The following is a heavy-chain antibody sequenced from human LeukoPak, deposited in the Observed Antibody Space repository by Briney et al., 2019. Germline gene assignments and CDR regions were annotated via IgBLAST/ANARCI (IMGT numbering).Heavy chain of an antibody. CDR2: ISGYNGNT. CDR3: ARDGGAPGDAFDI. V-gene: IGHV1-18*01. D-gene: IGHD3-3*01. Sequence: ASVKVSCKASRYTFTNYGPSWVRQAPGHRLEWMGWISGYNGNTNYAQRLQGRVTLTTDTSTNSAYMELTSLRSDDTAVYYSARDGGAPGDAFDIWGQGTMVTVSS. J-gene: IGHJ3*02. CDR1: RYTFTNYG.